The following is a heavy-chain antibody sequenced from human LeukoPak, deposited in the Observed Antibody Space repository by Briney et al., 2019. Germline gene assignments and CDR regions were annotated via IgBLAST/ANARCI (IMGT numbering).Heavy chain of an antibody. D-gene: IGHD3-10*01. CDR1: GFTFSSHG. V-gene: IGHV3-30*18. Sequence: GGSLRLSCAASGFTFSSHGIHWVRQAPGKGLEWVAVISYDGSDKNYADSVKGRFTISRDNSKNTLYLQMNSLRAEDTALYYCAKGEGSGIHYYSMDVWGQGTTVTVSS. J-gene: IGHJ6*02. CDR3: AKGEGSGIHYYSMDV. CDR2: ISYDGSDK.